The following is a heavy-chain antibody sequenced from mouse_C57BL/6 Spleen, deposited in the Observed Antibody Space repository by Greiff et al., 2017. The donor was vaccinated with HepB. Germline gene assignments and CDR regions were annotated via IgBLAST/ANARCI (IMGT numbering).Heavy chain of an antibody. Sequence: EVKLMESGGGLVQPGGSLKLSCAASGFTFSDYGMAWVRQAPRKGREWVAFISNLAYSIYYADTVTGRFTISRENAKNTLYLEMSSLRSEDTAMYYCARKGGLGRGYFDYWGQGTTLTVSS. CDR1: GFTFSDYG. CDR3: ARKGGLGRGYFDY. V-gene: IGHV5-15*01. J-gene: IGHJ2*01. CDR2: ISNLAYSI. D-gene: IGHD4-1*01.